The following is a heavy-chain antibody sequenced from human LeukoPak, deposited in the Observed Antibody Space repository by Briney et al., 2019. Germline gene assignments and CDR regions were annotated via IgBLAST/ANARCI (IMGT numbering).Heavy chain of an antibody. D-gene: IGHD2-21*02. CDR3: AKAKSNGDCKLYY. J-gene: IGHJ4*02. CDR1: GFTLSAYA. Sequence: GGSLRLSCAACGFTLSAYALHGVRRARGEGVVGMGFIASGVAFIHYAESVKGRFTISRDNSKNTLYLQLNSLRPEDTAMYYCAKAKSNGDCKLYYCGQGPLTMVSS. V-gene: IGHV3-30-3*01. CDR2: IASGVAFI.